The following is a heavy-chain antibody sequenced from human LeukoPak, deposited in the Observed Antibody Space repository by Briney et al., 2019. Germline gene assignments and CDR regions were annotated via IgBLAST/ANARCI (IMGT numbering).Heavy chain of an antibody. D-gene: IGHD5-18*01. J-gene: IGHJ3*02. CDR2: INPNSGGT. CDR3: ARRGYSYGGDAFDI. CDR1: GYTFTGYY. V-gene: IGHV1-2*02. Sequence: ASVKVSCKASGYTFTGYYMHWVRQAPGQGLEWMGWINPNSGGTNCAQKFQGRVTMTRDTSISTAYMELSRLRSDDTAVYYCARRGYSYGGDAFDIWGQGTMVTVSS.